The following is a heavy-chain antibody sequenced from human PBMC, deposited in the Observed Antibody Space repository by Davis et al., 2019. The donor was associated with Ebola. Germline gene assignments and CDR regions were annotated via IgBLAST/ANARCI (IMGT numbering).Heavy chain of an antibody. J-gene: IGHJ4*02. Sequence: AASVKVSCKASGYTFTSYGISWVRQAPGQGLEWMGRINPSNGGTNYAQMFRGRVTMTTDTSISTAYMELSRLTSDDTAVYYCARGIMARGSRGYWGQGTLVTVSS. V-gene: IGHV1-2*06. D-gene: IGHD6-13*01. CDR3: ARGIMARGSRGY. CDR1: GYTFTSYG. CDR2: INPSNGGT.